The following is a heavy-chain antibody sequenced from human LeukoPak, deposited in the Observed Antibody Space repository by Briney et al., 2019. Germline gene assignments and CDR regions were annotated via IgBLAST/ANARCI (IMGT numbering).Heavy chain of an antibody. V-gene: IGHV3-23*01. J-gene: IGHJ6*02. D-gene: IGHD6-13*01. Sequence: GGSLRLSCAASGFTFDDYAMHWVRQAPGKGLEWVSGILDSGYSTYYANSVKGRFTISRDNSNNTLYLQMNSLRAEDTAVYYCARDYSSSWTANPPYYYYYGMDVWGQGTTVTVSS. CDR2: ILDSGYST. CDR1: GFTFDDYA. CDR3: ARDYSSSWTANPPYYYYYGMDV.